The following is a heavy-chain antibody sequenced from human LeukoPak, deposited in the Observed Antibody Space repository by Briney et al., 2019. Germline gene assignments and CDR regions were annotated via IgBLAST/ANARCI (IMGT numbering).Heavy chain of an antibody. Sequence: HGASVKVSCKASGYTFTSYAMHWVRQAPGQRLEWMGWINAGNGNTKYSQKFQGRVTITRDTSASTAYMELSSLRSEDTAVYYCARGGGGHPTPNDYWGQGTLVTVSS. V-gene: IGHV1-3*01. J-gene: IGHJ4*02. CDR2: INAGNGNT. CDR1: GYTFTSYA. D-gene: IGHD2-15*01. CDR3: ARGGGGHPTPNDY.